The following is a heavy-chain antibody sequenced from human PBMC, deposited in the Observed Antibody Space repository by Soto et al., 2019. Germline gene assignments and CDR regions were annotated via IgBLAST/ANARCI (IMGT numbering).Heavy chain of an antibody. CDR2: ISGSGGST. V-gene: IGHV3-23*01. J-gene: IGHJ4*02. Sequence: PVGSLRLSCAASGFTFSSYAMSWVRQAPGKGLEWVSAISGSGGSTYYADSVKGRFTISRDNSKNTLYLQMNSLRAEDTAVYYCAREFGVGPLNYFDYWGQGTLVTVSP. CDR1: GFTFSSYA. CDR3: AREFGVGPLNYFDY. D-gene: IGHD3-3*01.